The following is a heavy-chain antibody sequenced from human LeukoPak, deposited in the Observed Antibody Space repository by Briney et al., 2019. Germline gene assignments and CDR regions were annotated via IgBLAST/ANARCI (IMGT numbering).Heavy chain of an antibody. CDR2: IIPIFGTA. J-gene: IGHJ6*03. CDR3: ARDPGYDFWSGSPLSGDYYYYMDV. V-gene: IGHV1-69*13. CDR1: GGTFSSYA. Sequence: SVKVSCKASGGTFSSYAISWVRQAPGQGLEWMGGIIPIFGTANHAQKFQGRVTITADESTSTAYMELSGLRSEDTAVYYCARDPGYDFWSGSPLSGDYYYYMDVWGKGTTVTVSS. D-gene: IGHD3-3*01.